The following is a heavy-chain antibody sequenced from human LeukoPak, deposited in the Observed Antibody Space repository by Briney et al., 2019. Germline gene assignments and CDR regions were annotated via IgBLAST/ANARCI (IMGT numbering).Heavy chain of an antibody. V-gene: IGHV3-33*01. CDR2: TWYDGSDR. J-gene: IGHJ4*02. D-gene: IGHD6-13*01. CDR1: GFIFSTYG. CDR3: ARGGGITWYDFDF. Sequence: GRSLRLSCAASGFIFSTYGMHWVRQAPGKGLEWVAVTWYDGSDRSYADSVKDRFTISRDNSKNTLYLQMNSLRGEDTAVYYCARGGGITWYDFDFWGQGTLVTVSS.